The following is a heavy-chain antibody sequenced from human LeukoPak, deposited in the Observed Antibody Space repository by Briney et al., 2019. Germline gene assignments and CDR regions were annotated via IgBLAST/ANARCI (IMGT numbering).Heavy chain of an antibody. CDR3: AREGMIVVVTTAFDAFDI. J-gene: IGHJ3*02. CDR1: GGSFSGHY. CDR2: INHSGST. Sequence: SETLSLTCAVYGGSFSGHYWSWIRQPPGKGLEWIGEINHSGSTNYNPSLKSRVTISVDTSKNQFSLKLKSVTAADTAVYYCAREGMIVVVTTAFDAFDIWGQGTMVTVSS. V-gene: IGHV4-34*01. D-gene: IGHD3-22*01.